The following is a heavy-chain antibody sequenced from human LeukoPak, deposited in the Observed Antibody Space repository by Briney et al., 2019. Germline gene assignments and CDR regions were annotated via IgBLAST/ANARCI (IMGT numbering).Heavy chain of an antibody. D-gene: IGHD2-15*01. V-gene: IGHV1-18*01. CDR2: ISAYNGNT. CDR1: GYTFTSYG. CDR3: ARELNCSGGSCYSGWFDP. J-gene: IGHJ5*02. Sequence: ASVKVSCKASGYTFTSYGISWVRQAPGQGLEWMGWISAYNGNTNYAQKLQGRVTMTTDTSTSTAYMELRSLRSDDTAVYYCARELNCSGGSCYSGWFDPWGQGTLVTVSS.